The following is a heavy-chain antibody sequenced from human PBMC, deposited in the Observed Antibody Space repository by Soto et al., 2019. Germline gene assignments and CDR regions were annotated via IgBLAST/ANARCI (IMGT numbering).Heavy chain of an antibody. V-gene: IGHV3-9*01. D-gene: IGHD5-18*01. CDR3: VRSKGGYSYGTPFDY. CDR2: ISWNSGNI. J-gene: IGHJ4*02. CDR1: GFTFDDYA. Sequence: EVQLEESGGALVQPGRSLRLSCAASGFTFDDYAMHWVRQVLWKGLEWVSSISWNSGNIGYADSVKGRFTTSRDNANNSLSLLMNSLSPEDTALYYWVRSKGGYSYGTPFDYWGQGTLVTVSS.